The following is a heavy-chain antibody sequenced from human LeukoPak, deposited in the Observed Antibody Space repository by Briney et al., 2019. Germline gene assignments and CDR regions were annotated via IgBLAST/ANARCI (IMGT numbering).Heavy chain of an antibody. Sequence: GGSLRLSCAASGFTFSSYWMSWVRQAPGKGLEWVANIKQDGSEIYYVDSVKGRFTISRDNAKKSLFLQMSSLRAEDSAVYYCARRRCTSTSCFFDYWGQGTLVTVSS. D-gene: IGHD2-2*01. CDR3: ARRRCTSTSCFFDY. CDR1: GFTFSSYW. V-gene: IGHV3-7*01. CDR2: IKQDGSEI. J-gene: IGHJ4*02.